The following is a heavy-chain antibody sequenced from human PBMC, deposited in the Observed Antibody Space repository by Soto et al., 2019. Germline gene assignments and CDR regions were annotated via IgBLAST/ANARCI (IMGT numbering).Heavy chain of an antibody. V-gene: IGHV1-69*12. CDR1: GGTFSSYA. CDR2: IIPIFGTA. CDR3: ARDGEVVAATHYYGMDV. J-gene: IGHJ6*02. D-gene: IGHD2-15*01. Sequence: QVQLVQSGAEVKKPGSSVKVSCKASGGTFSSYAISWVRQAPGQGLEWMGGIIPIFGTANYAQKFQGRVTITADESTSTAYMELSSLRSEDTAVYYCARDGEVVAATHYYGMDVWGQGTTVTVSS.